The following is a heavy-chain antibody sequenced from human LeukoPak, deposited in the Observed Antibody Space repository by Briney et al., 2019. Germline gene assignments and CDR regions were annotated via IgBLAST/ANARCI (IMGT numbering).Heavy chain of an antibody. CDR1: GGSISSYY. D-gene: IGHD5-18*01. V-gene: IGHV4-59*08. CDR3: ARHDRLGAKYTYGPMYY. Sequence: SETLSLTCTVSGGSISSYYWSWIRQPPGKELEWIGYISYSGSTKYNPSLKSRVTISVDTSKNQFSLRLSSVTAADTAVYYCARHDRLGAKYTYGPMYYWGQGTLVTVSS. CDR2: ISYSGST. J-gene: IGHJ4*02.